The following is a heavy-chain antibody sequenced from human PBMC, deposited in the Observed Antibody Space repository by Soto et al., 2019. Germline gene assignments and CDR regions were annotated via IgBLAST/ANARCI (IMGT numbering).Heavy chain of an antibody. CDR3: ARGRVTTFLTDFDY. CDR1: GGTFISYA. V-gene: IGHV1-69*06. D-gene: IGHD3-9*01. CDR2: IIPVFGTA. Sequence: QVQLVQSGAEVKKPGSSVKLSCKVSGGTFISYAISWVRQAPGRGLEWMGGIIPVFGTANYTQQFQGRVTITADKSTSTAYMELSSLRSEATPLYYCARGRVTTFLTDFDYWGQGSLVTVSS. J-gene: IGHJ4*02.